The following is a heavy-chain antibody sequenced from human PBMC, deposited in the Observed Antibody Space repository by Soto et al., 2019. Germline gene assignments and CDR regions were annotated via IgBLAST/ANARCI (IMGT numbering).Heavy chain of an antibody. CDR3: ATHPPYGPLDH. CDR2: IYYSENT. Sequence: PSETLSLTRTVSGGSLSSSSNHWGWIRQPPGKGLEWIGNIYYSENTYYNPSLKSRVTISVDTSKNQFSLRLTSVTAADTAVYYCATHPPYGPLDHWGQGTLVTVSS. J-gene: IGHJ4*02. V-gene: IGHV4-39*01. CDR1: GGSLSSSSNH. D-gene: IGHD4-17*01.